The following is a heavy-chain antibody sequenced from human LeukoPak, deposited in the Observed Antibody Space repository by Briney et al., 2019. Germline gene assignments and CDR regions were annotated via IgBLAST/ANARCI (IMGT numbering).Heavy chain of an antibody. J-gene: IGHJ6*03. D-gene: IGHD6-19*01. Sequence: PGGSLRLSCAASGFTFSSYGMHWVRQAPGKGLEWVAFIRYDGSNKYYADSVKGRFTISRDNSKNTLYLQMNSLRAEDTAVYYCARGTVAVAGKGSYYYMDVWGKGTTVTVSS. CDR2: IRYDGSNK. CDR1: GFTFSSYG. V-gene: IGHV3-30*02. CDR3: ARGTVAVAGKGSYYYMDV.